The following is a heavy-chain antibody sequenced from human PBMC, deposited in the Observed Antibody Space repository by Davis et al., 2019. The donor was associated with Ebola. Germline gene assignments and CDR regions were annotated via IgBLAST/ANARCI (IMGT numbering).Heavy chain of an antibody. CDR1: GGTFSTYD. CDR3: ARDLGRYDDH. V-gene: IGHV1-69*04. J-gene: IGHJ4*02. CDR2: IIPMVGTA. D-gene: IGHD1-26*01. Sequence: AASVKVSCKASGGTFSTYDINWVRQAPGQGLEWMGRIIPMVGTATYAQKFQGRVTITVDKSTSTAYMEMSGLRSEDTAVYYCARDLGRYDDHWGQGTLVTVSS.